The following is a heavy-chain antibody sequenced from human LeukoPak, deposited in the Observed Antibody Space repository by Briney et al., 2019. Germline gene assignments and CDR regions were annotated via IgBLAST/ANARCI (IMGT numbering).Heavy chain of an antibody. D-gene: IGHD3-3*01. CDR2: ISGGGS. CDR3: ARGSYYDFWSGLRYYYYYYGMDV. V-gene: IGHV3-23*01. J-gene: IGHJ6*02. Sequence: GGSLRLSCAASGFIFSSYAMTWVRQVPGKGLEWVSVISGGGSYYADSVKGRFIISRDNSKNTVYLQMNSLRAEDTAVYYCARGSYYDFWSGLRYYYYYYGMDVWGQGTTVTVSS. CDR1: GFIFSSYA.